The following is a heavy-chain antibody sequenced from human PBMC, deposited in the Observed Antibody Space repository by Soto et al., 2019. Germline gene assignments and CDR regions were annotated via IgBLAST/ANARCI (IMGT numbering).Heavy chain of an antibody. Sequence: GGSLRLSCAASGFTFSNAWMSWVRQAPGKGLEWVGSIKSKTDGGTTDYAAPVKGRFTISRDDSKNTLYLQMNSLKTEGTAVYYCTTVDVWGQGTTVTVSS. CDR3: TTVDV. CDR2: IKSKTDGGTT. J-gene: IGHJ6*02. V-gene: IGHV3-15*01. CDR1: GFTFSNAW.